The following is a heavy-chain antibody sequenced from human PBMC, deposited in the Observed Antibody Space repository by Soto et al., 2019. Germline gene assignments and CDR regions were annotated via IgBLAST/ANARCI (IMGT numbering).Heavy chain of an antibody. D-gene: IGHD4-17*01. CDR3: AGGPDYGDYDA. CDR1: GGSFNGYQ. V-gene: IGHV4-34*01. J-gene: IGHJ5*02. CDR2: VSHTGDT. Sequence: SETLSLTCEVSGGSFNGYQWAWIRQSPEKGLEWIGEVSHTGDTNSKPSLMSRLTMSVDTSKNQFSLKLSSVTSADSAIYFCAGGPDYGDYDAWGQGTLVTVSS.